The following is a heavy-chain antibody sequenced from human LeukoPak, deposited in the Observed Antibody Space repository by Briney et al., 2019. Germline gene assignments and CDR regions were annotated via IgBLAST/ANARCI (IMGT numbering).Heavy chain of an antibody. CDR3: AKGKAALYYYGMDV. D-gene: IGHD2-15*01. V-gene: IGHV3-23*01. CDR1: GFTSSSYA. J-gene: IGHJ6*02. Sequence: GGSLRLSCAASGFTSSSYAMSWVRQAPGKGLEWVSAISGSGGSTYYADSVKGRFTISRDNSKNTLYLQMNSLRAEDTAVYYCAKGKAALYYYGMDVWGQGTTVTVSS. CDR2: ISGSGGST.